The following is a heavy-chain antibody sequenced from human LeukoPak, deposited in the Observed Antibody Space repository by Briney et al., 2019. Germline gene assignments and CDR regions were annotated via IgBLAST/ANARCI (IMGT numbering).Heavy chain of an antibody. CDR2: TYYRSKWYN. Sequence: SHTLSLTCAISGDSVSSNSAAWNWIRQSPSRGLYWLGRTYYRSKWYNDYAVSVKSRITINPDTSKNQFSLQLNSVTPEDTAVYYCARSPVEYSYNSYVDYWGQGTLVTVSS. V-gene: IGHV6-1*01. J-gene: IGHJ4*02. D-gene: IGHD5-18*01. CDR3: ARSPVEYSYNSYVDY. CDR1: GDSVSSNSAA.